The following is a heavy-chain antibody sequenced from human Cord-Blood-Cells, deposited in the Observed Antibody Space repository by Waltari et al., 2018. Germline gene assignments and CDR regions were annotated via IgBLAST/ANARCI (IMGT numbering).Heavy chain of an antibody. CDR3: ARRGRDSGSYYFDY. CDR2: IYYSGST. Sequence: QLQLQESGPGLVKPSETLSLTCTVSGGSISSSSYYWGWIRQSPGKGLEWIGSIYYSGSTYYNPSLKSRVTISVDTSKNQFSLKLSAVTAADTAVYYCARRGRDSGSYYFDYWGQGTLVTVSS. V-gene: IGHV4-39*07. J-gene: IGHJ4*02. D-gene: IGHD1-26*01. CDR1: GGSISSSSYY.